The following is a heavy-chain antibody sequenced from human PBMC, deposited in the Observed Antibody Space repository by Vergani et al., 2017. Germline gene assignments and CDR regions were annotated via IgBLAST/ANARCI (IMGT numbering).Heavy chain of an antibody. J-gene: IGHJ4*02. D-gene: IGHD2-15*01. V-gene: IGHV1-46*02. CDR2: VNFVTGAA. CDR1: GYIFNNYY. Sequence: QVQLVQAGAVVKKPGALANVCCTAAGYIFNNYYIHWLRLAPGQRFQWMGVVNFVTGAASSPQKFEGRITMTRDTSTATFYMDLSSLKYEDTAIYYCARSIGYCTSGSCRPYYFDLWGQGTLVTVSS. CDR3: ARSIGYCTSGSCRPYYFDL.